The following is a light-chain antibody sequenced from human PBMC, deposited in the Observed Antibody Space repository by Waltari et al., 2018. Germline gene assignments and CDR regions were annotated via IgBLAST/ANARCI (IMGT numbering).Light chain of an antibody. J-gene: IGLJ3*02. CDR3: ATWDVSLNGRV. CDR2: NNN. V-gene: IGLV1-44*01. Sequence: QSVVTQPPSASGTPGQRVTISCSGSTSSIGSNTVNWYQHLPGTAPKLLIYNNNQRPSGVPDRFSGSKSGTSASLAISGLQSDDEADYYCATWDVSLNGRVFGGGTKLTVL. CDR1: TSSIGSNT.